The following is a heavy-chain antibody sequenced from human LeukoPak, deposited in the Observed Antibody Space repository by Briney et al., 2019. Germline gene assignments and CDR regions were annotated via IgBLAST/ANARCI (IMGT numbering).Heavy chain of an antibody. CDR3: ARTIGNLYYYYMDV. J-gene: IGHJ6*03. D-gene: IGHD1-14*01. Sequence: SETLSLTCTVSGGSISSSSYYWGWIRQPPGKGLEWIGSFYYSGSTYYNPSLKSRVTISVDTSKNQFSLKLSSVTAADTAVYYCARTIGNLYYYYMDVWGKGTTVTVSS. CDR1: GGSISSSSYY. V-gene: IGHV4-39*01. CDR2: FYYSGST.